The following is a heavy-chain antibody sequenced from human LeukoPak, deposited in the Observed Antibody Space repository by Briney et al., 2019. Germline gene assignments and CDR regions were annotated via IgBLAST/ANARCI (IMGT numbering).Heavy chain of an antibody. V-gene: IGHV4-59*01. CDR2: IYYSGSI. J-gene: IGHJ4*02. D-gene: IGHD3-22*01. Sequence: SETLSLTCTVSGGSISSYYWSWIRQPSGKGLEWIGYIYYSGSINYNPSLKSRVTISVDTSKNQFSLKLSSVTAADTAVYYCARDRWDSSGYYSLDYWGQGTLVTVSS. CDR3: ARDRWDSSGYYSLDY. CDR1: GGSISSYY.